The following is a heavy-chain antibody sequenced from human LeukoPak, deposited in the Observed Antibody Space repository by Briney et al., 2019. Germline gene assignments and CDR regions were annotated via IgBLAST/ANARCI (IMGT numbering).Heavy chain of an antibody. D-gene: IGHD3-22*01. Sequence: GGSLRLSCAASGFTFSSYGMYWVRQAPGKGLEWVAFIRYDGSNKYYTDSVKGRFTISRGNAKNSLYLQMNSLRAEDTAVYYCSRDSSGYYQDAFDIWGQGTMVTVSS. V-gene: IGHV3-30*02. CDR3: SRDSSGYYQDAFDI. CDR1: GFTFSSYG. J-gene: IGHJ3*02. CDR2: IRYDGSNK.